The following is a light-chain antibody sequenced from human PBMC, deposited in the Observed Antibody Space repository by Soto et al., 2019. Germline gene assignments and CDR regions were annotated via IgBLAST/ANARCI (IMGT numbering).Light chain of an antibody. CDR3: AAWDDSLNGVV. CDR1: SSNIGSNT. CDR2: SNN. V-gene: IGLV1-44*01. Sequence: QSVLTQPPSVSGTPGQRVTLSCSGSSSNIGSNTVNWYQQLPGTAPKLLIFSNNHRPSGVPDRFSGSKSGTSASLAISGLQSEDEADYYCAAWDDSLNGVVFGGGTKLTVL. J-gene: IGLJ2*01.